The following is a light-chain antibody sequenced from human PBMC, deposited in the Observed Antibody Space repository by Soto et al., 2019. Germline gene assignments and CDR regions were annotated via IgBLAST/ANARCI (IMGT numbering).Light chain of an antibody. CDR1: SSDVGSYNL. V-gene: IGLV2-23*01. J-gene: IGLJ2*01. CDR2: AGS. Sequence: QSVLTQPASVSVSPGQSITISCTGTSSDVGSYNLVSWYQQHPGKAPKLMIYAGSKRPSGVSNRFSGSKSGNTASLTISGLQAEDEADYYCCPYAGSSTPLVFGGGTKLTVL. CDR3: CPYAGSSTPLV.